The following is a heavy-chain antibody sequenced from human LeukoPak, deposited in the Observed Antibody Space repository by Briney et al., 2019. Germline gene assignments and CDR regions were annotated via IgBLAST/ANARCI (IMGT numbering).Heavy chain of an antibody. V-gene: IGHV4-39*07. CDR1: GGSISSSIYY. CDR2: IYCSGST. D-gene: IGHD2-21*01. CDR3: ARVVDAYSRPVPGGYYFDY. J-gene: IGHJ4*02. Sequence: SETLSLTCTVSGGSISSSIYYWGWIRQPPGKGLEWIGSIYCSGSTYYNPSLKSRVTISVDTSKNQFSLNLSSVTAADTAVYYCARVVDAYSRPVPGGYYFDYWGQGTLVTVSS.